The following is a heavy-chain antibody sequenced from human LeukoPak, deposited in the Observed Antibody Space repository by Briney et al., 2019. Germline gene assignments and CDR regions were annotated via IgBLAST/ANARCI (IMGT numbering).Heavy chain of an antibody. CDR2: MNPNSGNT. J-gene: IGHJ6*03. CDR1: GYTFTSYD. Sequence: ASVKVSCKASGYTFTSYDINWVRQATGQGLEWMGWMNPNSGNTGYAQKFQGRVTITRNTSISTAYMELSSLRSEDTAVYYCARVGVATRDDYYYYYMDVWGKGTTVTVSS. V-gene: IGHV1-8*03. D-gene: IGHD5-12*01. CDR3: ARVGVATRDDYYYYYMDV.